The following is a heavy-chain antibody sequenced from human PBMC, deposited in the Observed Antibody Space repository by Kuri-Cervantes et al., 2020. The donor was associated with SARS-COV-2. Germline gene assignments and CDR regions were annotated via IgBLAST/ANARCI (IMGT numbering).Heavy chain of an antibody. CDR3: AHITELTTFRMGD. D-gene: IGHD2-21*01. CDR1: GLTVFSHAW. J-gene: IGHJ6*02. CDR2: IIRGGTT. Sequence: GESLKISCAVSGLTVFSHAWINWVRQPPGRGLEWVGRIIRGGTTDYAAPVKDRFIISRDDSKNTFYLQMNSLKTEDTAVYYCAHITELTTFRMGDWGQGTTVTVSS. V-gene: IGHV3-15*07.